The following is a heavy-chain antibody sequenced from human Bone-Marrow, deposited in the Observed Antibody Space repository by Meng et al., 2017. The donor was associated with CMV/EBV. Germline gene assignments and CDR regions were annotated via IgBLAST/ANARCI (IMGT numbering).Heavy chain of an antibody. Sequence: GESLKISCAASGFTFSRYWMHWVRQAPGKGLVWVSRINGDGTSYADSVKGRFTISRDNAKNTLYLQMNSLRAEDTAMYYCARDSYYDSSGYYDASDIWGQGTMVTFSS. CDR1: GFTFSRYW. V-gene: IGHV3-74*01. J-gene: IGHJ3*02. CDR3: ARDSYYDSSGYYDASDI. CDR2: INGDGT. D-gene: IGHD3-22*01.